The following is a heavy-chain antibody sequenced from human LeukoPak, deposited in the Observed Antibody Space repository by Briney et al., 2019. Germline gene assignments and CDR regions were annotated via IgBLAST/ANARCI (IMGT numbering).Heavy chain of an antibody. V-gene: IGHV1-69*13. CDR1: GGTFSSYA. CDR3: ARSLGYSSGWYSEPSPSWFDP. CDR2: IIPIFGTA. D-gene: IGHD6-19*01. J-gene: IGHJ5*02. Sequence: SVRVSCKASGGTFSSYAISWVRQAPGQGLEWMGGIIPIFGTANYAQKFQGRVTITADESTSTAYMELSSLRSEDTAVYYCARSLGYSSGWYSEPSPSWFDPWGQGTLVTVSS.